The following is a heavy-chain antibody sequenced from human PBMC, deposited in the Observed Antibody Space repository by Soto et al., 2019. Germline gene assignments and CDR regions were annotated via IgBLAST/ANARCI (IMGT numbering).Heavy chain of an antibody. V-gene: IGHV3-48*01. D-gene: IGHD2-2*01. CDR2: ISASSATI. Sequence: EVQLVESGGGLVQPGGSLRLSCEASGFTFSTYAMTWVRQAPGKGPEWISYISASSATIYYADSVKGRFTISRDSAKNSLYLQMNSLSAEDTAVYYCVRVISTYESFDFWGQGTLVTVSS. CDR1: GFTFSTYA. J-gene: IGHJ4*02. CDR3: VRVISTYESFDF.